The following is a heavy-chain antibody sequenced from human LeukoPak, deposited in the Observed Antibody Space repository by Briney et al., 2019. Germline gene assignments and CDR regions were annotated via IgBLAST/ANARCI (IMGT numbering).Heavy chain of an antibody. CDR3: AKGSSGYFADL. J-gene: IGHJ5*02. Sequence: GGSLRLSCAASGFSFNSHWMYWVRQAPGKGLVWVARINSDGSYRGYADFVEGRFTISRDNSKNTLFLQMSSLRAEDTALYYRAKGSSGYFADLWGQGTLVTVSS. CDR2: INSDGSYR. V-gene: IGHV3-74*01. CDR1: GFSFNSHW. D-gene: IGHD3-22*01.